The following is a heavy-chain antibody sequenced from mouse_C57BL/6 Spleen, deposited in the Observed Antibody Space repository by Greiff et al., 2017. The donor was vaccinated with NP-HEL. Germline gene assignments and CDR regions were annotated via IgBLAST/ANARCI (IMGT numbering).Heavy chain of an antibody. CDR3: ARTIITTVGAPYAMDY. V-gene: IGHV1-72*01. Sequence: QVQLQQPGAELVKPGASVKLSCKASGYTFTSYWMHWVKQRPGRGLAWIGRIDPNSGGTKYNEKFKSKVTLTADKPSSTAYMQPSSLTSEASAVYYCARTIITTVGAPYAMDYWGQGTSVTVSS. CDR1: GYTFTSYW. J-gene: IGHJ4*01. D-gene: IGHD1-1*01. CDR2: IDPNSGGT.